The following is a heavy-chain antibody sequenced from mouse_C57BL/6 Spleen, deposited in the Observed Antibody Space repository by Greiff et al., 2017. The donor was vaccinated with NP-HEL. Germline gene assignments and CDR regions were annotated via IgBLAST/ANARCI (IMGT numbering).Heavy chain of an antibody. CDR3: ARCDGYYEYYAMDY. V-gene: IGHV1-61*01. J-gene: IGHJ4*01. CDR2: IYPSDSET. D-gene: IGHD2-3*01. CDR1: GYTFTSYW. Sequence: VQLQQPGAELVRPGSSVKLSCKASGYTFTSYWMDWVKQRPGQGLEWIGNIYPSDSETYYNQKFKDKATLTVDKSSSTAYMQLSSMTSEDSAVYYCARCDGYYEYYAMDYWGQGTSVTVSS.